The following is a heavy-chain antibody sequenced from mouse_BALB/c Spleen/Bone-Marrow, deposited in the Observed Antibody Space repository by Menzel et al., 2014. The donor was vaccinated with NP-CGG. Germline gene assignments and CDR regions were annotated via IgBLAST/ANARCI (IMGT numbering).Heavy chain of an antibody. CDR1: GFNIKDTY. D-gene: IGHD2-14*01. V-gene: IGHV14-3*02. CDR3: ASYRYAWYFDV. CDR2: IDPANGNT. J-gene: IGHJ1*01. Sequence: EVMLVESGAELVKPGASVKLSCTASGFNIKDTYMHWVKQRPEQGLEWIGRIDPANGNTKYDPKFQGKATITADTSPNTAYLQLSSLTSEDTAVYYCASYRYAWYFDVWGAGTTVTVSS.